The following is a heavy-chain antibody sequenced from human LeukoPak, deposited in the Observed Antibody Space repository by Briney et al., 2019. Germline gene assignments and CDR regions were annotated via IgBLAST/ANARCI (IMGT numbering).Heavy chain of an antibody. V-gene: IGHV3-21*01. J-gene: IGHJ5*02. Sequence: PGGSLRLXCGASGFVFSDYSMNWVRQAPGKGLEWVSCITSSSEDIHYADSVKGRFTIFRDNSKNTLYLQMNSLRAEDTAVYYCARDLRNGLANCGGDWGLFDPWGQGTLVTVSS. CDR2: ITSSSEDI. CDR1: GFVFSDYS. D-gene: IGHD2-21*02. CDR3: ARDLRNGLANCGGDWGLFDP.